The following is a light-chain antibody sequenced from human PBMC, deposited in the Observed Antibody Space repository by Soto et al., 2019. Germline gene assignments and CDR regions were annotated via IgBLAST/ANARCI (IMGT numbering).Light chain of an antibody. J-gene: IGKJ1*01. Sequence: VLTQSPGTLSLSPGERATLSCRASQSVSNNYLAWYQQKPGQAPRLLIYGASTRAAIIPARFSGSGSGTEFTLTISSLQSEDFAVYYCQQYGNSPQPFGQRAK. V-gene: IGKV3-20*01. CDR1: QSVSNNY. CDR3: QQYGNSPQP. CDR2: GAS.